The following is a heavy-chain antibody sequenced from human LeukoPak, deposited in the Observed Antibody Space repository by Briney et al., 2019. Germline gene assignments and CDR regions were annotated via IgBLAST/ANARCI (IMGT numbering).Heavy chain of an antibody. CDR1: VFTFSDYY. CDR3: ARDHYDFWSGYPNAYYYYYMDV. V-gene: IGHV3-11*04. J-gene: IGHJ6*03. CDR2: ISSSGSTI. D-gene: IGHD3-3*01. Sequence: GGSLRLSCAASVFTFSDYYMSLIRQAPGKGLEWVSYISSSGSTIYYADSVKGRFTISRDNAKNSLYLQMNSLRAEDTAVYYCARDHYDFWSGYPNAYYYYYMDVWGKGTTVTVSS.